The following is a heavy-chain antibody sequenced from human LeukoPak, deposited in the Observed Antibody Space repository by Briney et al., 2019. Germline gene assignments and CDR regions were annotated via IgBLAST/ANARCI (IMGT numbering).Heavy chain of an antibody. J-gene: IGHJ5*02. CDR1: GYSFTSYW. CDR2: IYPGDSDT. V-gene: IGHV5-51*01. CDR3: ARLTRITMVRGVIKAVRDWFDP. D-gene: IGHD3-10*01. Sequence: GESLEISCKGSGYSFTSYWIGWVRQMPGKGLEWMGIIYPGDSDTRYSPSFQGQVTISADKSISTAYLQWSSLKASDTAMYYCARLTRITMVRGVIKAVRDWFDPWGQGTLVTVSS.